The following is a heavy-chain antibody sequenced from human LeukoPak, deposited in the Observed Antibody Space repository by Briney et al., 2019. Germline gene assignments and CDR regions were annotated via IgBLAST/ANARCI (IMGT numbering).Heavy chain of an antibody. CDR2: ISANSSII. V-gene: IGHV3-21*05. CDR1: AVTFSGYS. Sequence: PGGSLRLSCGASAVTFSGYSMNWVRQAPGKGLEWISYISANSSIIHYADSVKGRFTISRDNAKNSLYLQMNSLRAEDTAVYYCARDTYDSSGYVDYWGQGTLVTVSS. D-gene: IGHD3-22*01. J-gene: IGHJ4*02. CDR3: ARDTYDSSGYVDY.